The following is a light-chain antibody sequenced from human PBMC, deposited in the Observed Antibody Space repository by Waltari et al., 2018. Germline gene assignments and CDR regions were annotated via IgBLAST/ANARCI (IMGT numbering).Light chain of an antibody. Sequence: QSALTQPASVSGSPGQSITISCTVTSSDIGGYNYVSWYQQHPGKAPKLMIYDVNNRPSGVSNRFSGSKSGNTASLTISGLQAEDEADYYCSSYTSSTTLVFGTGTKVTVL. J-gene: IGLJ1*01. CDR2: DVN. CDR1: SSDIGGYNY. CDR3: SSYTSSTTLV. V-gene: IGLV2-14*03.